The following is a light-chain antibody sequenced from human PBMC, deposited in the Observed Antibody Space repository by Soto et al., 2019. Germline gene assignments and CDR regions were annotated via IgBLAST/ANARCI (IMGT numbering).Light chain of an antibody. Sequence: QSALTQPRSLSGSPGQSVTISCTGTISDVAGYRYVSWYQQHPGKAPKVIIYDVTQRPSGVPDRFSGSKSGNAASLTISGLQAEDEADYYCCSHAGSHTKYVFGTGTKVTVL. CDR1: ISDVAGYRY. CDR2: DVT. J-gene: IGLJ1*01. V-gene: IGLV2-11*01. CDR3: CSHAGSHTKYV.